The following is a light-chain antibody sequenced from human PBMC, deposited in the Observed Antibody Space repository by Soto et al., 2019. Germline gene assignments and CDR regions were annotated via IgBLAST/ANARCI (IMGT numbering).Light chain of an antibody. Sequence: EIVLTQSPGTLSLSPGERATLSSGASQSVTGRYLAWYQQKPGQAPRLLIYGASRRATGIPDRFSGSGSGTDFTLTISRLEPEAFAVYYCQQYGASLPWTFGQGTKVEIK. CDR1: QSVTGRY. CDR3: QQYGASLPWT. CDR2: GAS. V-gene: IGKV3-20*01. J-gene: IGKJ1*01.